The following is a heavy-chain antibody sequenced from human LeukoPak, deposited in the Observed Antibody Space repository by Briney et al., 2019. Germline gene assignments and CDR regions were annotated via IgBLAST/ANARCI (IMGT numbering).Heavy chain of an antibody. V-gene: IGHV5-51*01. CDR2: IYPGDSDT. J-gene: IGHJ4*02. CDR1: GYSFTTHW. CDR3: ARRGQGDNSGWFGAFDY. Sequence: GESLKISCKGSGYSFTTHWIAWVRQMPGKGVEWMGIIYPGDSDTTHSPSFQGQVTISADKSISTAYLQWSNLKASDTAIYYCARRGQGDNSGWFGAFDYWGQGTLVTVSS. D-gene: IGHD6-19*01.